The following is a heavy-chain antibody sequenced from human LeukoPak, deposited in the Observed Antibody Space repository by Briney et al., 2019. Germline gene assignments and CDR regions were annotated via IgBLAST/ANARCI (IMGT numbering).Heavy chain of an antibody. J-gene: IGHJ4*02. CDR3: AREGQQLVHDY. D-gene: IGHD6-13*01. CDR2: INSDGRST. Sequence: GGSLRLSCAASGFTFSSSWMNWVRQAPGKGLVWVSRINSDGRSTTYADSVKGRFTISRDNAKNTLYLQMNSLRAEDTAVYYCAREGQQLVHDYWGQGTLVTVSS. V-gene: IGHV3-74*01. CDR1: GFTFSSSW.